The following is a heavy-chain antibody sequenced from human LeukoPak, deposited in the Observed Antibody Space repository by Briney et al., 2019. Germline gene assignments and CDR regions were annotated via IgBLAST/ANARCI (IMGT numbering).Heavy chain of an antibody. CDR3: AKGTKSGSYHYFDY. CDR1: GFTFSSYW. J-gene: IGHJ4*02. V-gene: IGHV3-74*01. Sequence: GGSLRLSCAASGFTFSSYWMHWVRQAPGKGLVWVSRINSDGSSTSYADSVKGRFTISRDNSKNTLYLQMNSLRAEDTAVYYCAKGTKSGSYHYFDYWGQGTLVTVSS. D-gene: IGHD1-26*01. CDR2: INSDGSST.